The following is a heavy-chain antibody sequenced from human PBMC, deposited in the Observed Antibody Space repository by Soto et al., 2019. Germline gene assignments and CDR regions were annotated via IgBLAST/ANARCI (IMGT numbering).Heavy chain of an antibody. V-gene: IGHV4-31*03. Sequence: SETMSLTCTVSGGSISSGGYYWSWIRQHPGKGLEWIGYIYYSGSTYYNPSLKSRVTISVDTSKNQFPLKLSSVTAADTAVYYCAREDTAMVTDYYYGMDVWGQGTTVTVSS. D-gene: IGHD5-18*01. J-gene: IGHJ6*02. CDR3: AREDTAMVTDYYYGMDV. CDR2: IYYSGST. CDR1: GGSISSGGYY.